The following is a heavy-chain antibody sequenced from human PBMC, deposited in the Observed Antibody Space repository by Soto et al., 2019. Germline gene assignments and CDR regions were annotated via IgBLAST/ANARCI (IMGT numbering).Heavy chain of an antibody. V-gene: IGHV4-59*01. CDR2: IYYSGST. J-gene: IGHJ5*02. Sequence: SETLSLTCTVSGGSISSYYWSWIRQPPGKGLEWIGYIYYSGSTNYNPSLKSRVTISVDTSKNQFSLKLSSVTAADTAVYYCATGPDYYDNTNGWFDPWGQGTLVTVSS. D-gene: IGHD3-22*01. CDR3: ATGPDYYDNTNGWFDP. CDR1: GGSISSYY.